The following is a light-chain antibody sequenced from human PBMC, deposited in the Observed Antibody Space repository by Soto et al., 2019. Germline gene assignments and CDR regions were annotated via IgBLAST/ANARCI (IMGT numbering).Light chain of an antibody. V-gene: IGKV1-5*03. CDR1: QSINSW. J-gene: IGKJ1*01. CDR3: QHYKTYSRT. CDR2: KAS. Sequence: DLQMTQSPSTLSASVGDRVTITCRASQSINSWLAWYQQKPGKAPNLLIYKASSLESGVPSRFSGSGSGTEFTLTISSLQPDDFATYYCQHYKTYSRTFGQGTKVDI.